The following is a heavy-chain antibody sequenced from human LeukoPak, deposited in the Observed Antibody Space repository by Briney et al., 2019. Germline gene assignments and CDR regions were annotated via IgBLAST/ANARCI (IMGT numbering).Heavy chain of an antibody. J-gene: IGHJ4*02. CDR1: GGSFSGYY. Sequence: SETLSLTCAVYGGSFSGYYWSWIRQPPGKGLEWIGEINHSGSTNYNPSLKSRVTISVDTSKNQFSLKLSSVTAAGTAVYYCARAVTYSSSWYDYWGQGTLVTVSS. CDR2: INHSGST. CDR3: ARAVTYSSSWYDY. V-gene: IGHV4-34*01. D-gene: IGHD6-13*01.